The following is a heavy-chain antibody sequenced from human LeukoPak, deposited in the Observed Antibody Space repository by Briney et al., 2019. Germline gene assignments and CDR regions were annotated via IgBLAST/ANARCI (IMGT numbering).Heavy chain of an antibody. V-gene: IGHV3-23*01. Sequence: PGGSLRLSCAASGFTFSTYAMSWVRQAPGKGLEWVSGLSGCGFNTYYADSVKGRFTISRDNSDNTLYLQMNSLRAEDTAVYYCAKSTYDNYGMDVWGQGTTVTVSS. D-gene: IGHD3-22*01. CDR3: AKSTYDNYGMDV. J-gene: IGHJ6*02. CDR2: LSGCGFNT. CDR1: GFTFSTYA.